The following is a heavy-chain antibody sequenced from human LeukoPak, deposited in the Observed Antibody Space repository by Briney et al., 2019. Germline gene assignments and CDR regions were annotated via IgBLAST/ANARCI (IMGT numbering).Heavy chain of an antibody. J-gene: IGHJ6*03. Sequence: GGSLRLSCAASGFSFSDYYMSWLRQAPGKGLEWVSHIRSSSRTTYYADSVKGRFTISRDNAKKSLYLQMNSLRAEDTAVYYCARALLAYFYGSGSHYYMDVWGKGTTVTVFS. CDR2: IRSSSRTT. V-gene: IGHV3-11*04. CDR1: GFSFSDYY. CDR3: ARALLAYFYGSGSHYYMDV. D-gene: IGHD3-10*01.